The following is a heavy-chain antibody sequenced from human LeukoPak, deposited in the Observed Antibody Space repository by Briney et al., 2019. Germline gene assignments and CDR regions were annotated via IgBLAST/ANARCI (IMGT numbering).Heavy chain of an antibody. CDR2: ISHSGST. Sequence: PSETLSLTCAVYGGSFSGYYWSWIRQPPGKGLEWIGEISHSGSTNYNPSLKSRVTISVDTSKNQFSLKLSSVTAADTAVYYCARRRSSWYPFDYWGQGTLVTVSS. V-gene: IGHV4-34*01. CDR1: GGSFSGYY. D-gene: IGHD6-13*01. CDR3: ARRRSSWYPFDY. J-gene: IGHJ4*02.